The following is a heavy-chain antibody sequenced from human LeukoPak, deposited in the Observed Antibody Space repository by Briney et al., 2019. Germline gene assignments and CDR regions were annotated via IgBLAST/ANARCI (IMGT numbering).Heavy chain of an antibody. D-gene: IGHD5-24*01. J-gene: IGHJ4*02. V-gene: IGHV4-59*08. Sequence: SETLSLTCTVSGGSISSYYWSWIRQPPGKGLEWIGYIYYSGSTNYNPSLKSRVTISVDTSKNQFSLKLSSVTAADTAVYYCARHEGYTYFDYWGQGTLVTVSS. CDR2: IYYSGST. CDR1: GGSISSYY. CDR3: ARHEGYTYFDY.